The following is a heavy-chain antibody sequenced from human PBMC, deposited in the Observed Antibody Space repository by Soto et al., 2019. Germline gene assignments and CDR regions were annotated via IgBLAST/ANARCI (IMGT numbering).Heavy chain of an antibody. CDR2: ISSNGGST. D-gene: IGHD3-3*01. CDR3: ARGYGDFGSEAFDI. V-gene: IGHV3-64*01. J-gene: IGHJ3*02. Sequence: EVQLVESGGGLVQPGGSLRLSCAASGFTFSSYAMHWVRQAPGKGLEYVSAISSNGGSTYYANSVKGRFTISRDNSKNTLYLQRGSLRAEDMAVYYCARGYGDFGSEAFDIWGQGTMVTVSS. CDR1: GFTFSSYA.